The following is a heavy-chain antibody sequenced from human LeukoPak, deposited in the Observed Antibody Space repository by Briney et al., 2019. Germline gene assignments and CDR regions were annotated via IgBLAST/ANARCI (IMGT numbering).Heavy chain of an antibody. J-gene: IGHJ2*01. CDR1: GFTFSSYG. CDR2: IRYDGSNK. V-gene: IGHV3-30*02. D-gene: IGHD6-13*01. Sequence: PGGSLRLSCAASGFTFSSYGMHWVHQAPGKGLEWVAFIRYDGSNKYYADSAKGRFTISRDNSKNTLYLQMNSLRAEDTAVYYCAKDTDGYSSSWYAWYFDLWGRGTLVTVSS. CDR3: AKDTDGYSSSWYAWYFDL.